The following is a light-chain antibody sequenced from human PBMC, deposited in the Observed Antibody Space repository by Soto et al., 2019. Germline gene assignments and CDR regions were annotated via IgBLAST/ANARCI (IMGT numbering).Light chain of an antibody. CDR3: QQYDDSIT. CDR1: QSVSSNY. V-gene: IGKV3-20*01. Sequence: EIVLTQSPETLSLSPGESATLSCRASQSVSSNYLAWYQQKPGRAPRLLIYGASSRAAGIPDRFSGSGSGTDFTLTISRLEAEDFAVFYCQQYDDSITFGQGTRLEIE. CDR2: GAS. J-gene: IGKJ5*01.